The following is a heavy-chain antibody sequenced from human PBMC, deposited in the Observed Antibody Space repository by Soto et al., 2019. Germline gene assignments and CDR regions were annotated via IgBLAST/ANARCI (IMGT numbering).Heavy chain of an antibody. CDR2: IYWDDDK. V-gene: IGHV2-5*02. CDR3: AHRLERRSLQAFDI. J-gene: IGHJ3*02. CDR1: GFSLSTSGVG. D-gene: IGHD1-1*01. Sequence: QITLKESGPTLVKPTQTLTLTCTFSGFSLSTSGVGVGWIRQPPGKALEWLALIYWDDDKRYSPSLKSRLTPXTXTXXNQAVLTMTNMDPVDTATYYCAHRLERRSLQAFDIWGQGTMVTVSS.